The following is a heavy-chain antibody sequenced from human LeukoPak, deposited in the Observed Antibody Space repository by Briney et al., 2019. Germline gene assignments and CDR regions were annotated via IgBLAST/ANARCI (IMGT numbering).Heavy chain of an antibody. CDR3: ARGGYGSLTFDY. V-gene: IGHV4-4*02. Sequence: PSETLSLTCAVSGGSISSSNWWSWVRQPPGKGLEWIGEIYHSGSTNYNPSLKSRVTISVDTSKNQFSLKLSSVTAADTAVYYCARGGYGSLTFDYWGQGTLVTVSS. D-gene: IGHD3-10*01. CDR2: IYHSGST. CDR1: GGSISSSNW. J-gene: IGHJ4*02.